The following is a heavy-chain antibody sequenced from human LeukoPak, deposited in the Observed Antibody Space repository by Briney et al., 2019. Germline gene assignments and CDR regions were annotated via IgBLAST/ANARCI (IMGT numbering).Heavy chain of an antibody. J-gene: IGHJ6*02. CDR1: GFTFSSYA. CDR2: ISGSGGST. CDR3: AKLSQPYYYYGMDV. V-gene: IGHV3-23*01. D-gene: IGHD2-2*01. Sequence: GGSLRLSCAASGFTFSSYAMSWVRQAPGKGLEWASVISGSGGSTYYADSVKGRFTITRDNSKNTLFLQMNSLRAEDTAVYYCAKLSQPYYYYGMDVWGQGTTVTVSS.